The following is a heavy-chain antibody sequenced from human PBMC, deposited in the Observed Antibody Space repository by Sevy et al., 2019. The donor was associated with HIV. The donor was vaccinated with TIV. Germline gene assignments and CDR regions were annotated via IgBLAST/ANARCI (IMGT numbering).Heavy chain of an antibody. CDR1: GFTVSTNY. J-gene: IGHJ3*02. V-gene: IGHV3-53*01. CDR2: IYSSGST. D-gene: IGHD3-16*01. Sequence: GGSLRLSCAASGFTVSTNYMNWVRQAPGKGLEWVSLIYSSGSTFYADSVKGRFTITRDNSENTVYLQMNSLRAEETAVYYCARNLRFGIDAFDIWGQGTMVTVSS. CDR3: ARNLRFGIDAFDI.